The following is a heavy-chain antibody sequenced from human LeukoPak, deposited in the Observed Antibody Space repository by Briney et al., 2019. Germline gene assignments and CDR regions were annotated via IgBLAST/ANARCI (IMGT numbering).Heavy chain of an antibody. CDR2: ISATSGTI. Sequence: PGGSLRLSCAASGFFFSGQNMNWFRQTPGKGLEWVSHISATSGTIIYAASVKGRFTISRDNSKNTLYLQMNSLRAEDTAVYYCVKGNLLPMRPAYYLDFWGQGTLVTVSS. J-gene: IGHJ4*02. CDR3: VKGNLLPMRPAYYLDF. CDR1: GFFFSGQN. V-gene: IGHV3-48*01. D-gene: IGHD2-2*01.